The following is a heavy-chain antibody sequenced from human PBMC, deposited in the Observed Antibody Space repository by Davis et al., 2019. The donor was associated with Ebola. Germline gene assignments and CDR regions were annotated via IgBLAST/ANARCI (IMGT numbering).Heavy chain of an antibody. CDR2: INPNSGGT. Sequence: ASVKVSCKASGYTFTGYYMHWVRQAPGQGLEWMGWINPNSGGTNYAQKFQGRVTMTRDTSISTAYMELSRLRSDDTAVYYCATPAAIVYYGMDVWGQGTTVTVSS. CDR3: ATPAAIVYYGMDV. D-gene: IGHD2-2*01. CDR1: GYTFTGYY. V-gene: IGHV1-2*02. J-gene: IGHJ6*02.